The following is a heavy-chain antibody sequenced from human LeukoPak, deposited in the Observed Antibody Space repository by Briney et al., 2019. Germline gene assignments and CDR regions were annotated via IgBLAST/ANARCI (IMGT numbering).Heavy chain of an antibody. CDR1: GFTFTRSA. D-gene: IGHD3-22*01. CDR2: IVVGSGDT. CDR3: TADPYYDASGPPRWFDP. J-gene: IGHJ5*02. Sequence: SVKVSCKASGFTFTRSAMQWVRQAPGQRLEWIGWIVVGSGDTNYAQKFLERVTITRDMSTSTAYMELSSLRSEDTAVYYCTADPYYDASGPPRWFDPWGQGTLVTVSS. V-gene: IGHV1-58*02.